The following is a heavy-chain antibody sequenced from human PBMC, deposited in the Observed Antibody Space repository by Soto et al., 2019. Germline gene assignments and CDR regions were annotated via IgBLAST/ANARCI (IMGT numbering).Heavy chain of an antibody. CDR3: AKPSNYYYYGMDV. J-gene: IGHJ6*02. D-gene: IGHD4-4*01. CDR1: GFTFSSYA. CDR2: ISSSGSTI. Sequence: EVQLVESGGGLVQPGGSLRLSCAASGFTFSSYAMNWVRQAPGKGLEWVSYISSSGSTIYYADSVKGRFTISRDNAKNSLYLQMNSLRAEDTAVYYCAKPSNYYYYGMDVWGQGTTVTVSS. V-gene: IGHV3-48*03.